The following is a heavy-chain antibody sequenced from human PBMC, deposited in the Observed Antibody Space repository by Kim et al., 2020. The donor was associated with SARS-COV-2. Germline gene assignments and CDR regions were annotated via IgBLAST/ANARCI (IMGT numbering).Heavy chain of an antibody. CDR2: ISWNSGSI. CDR3: ASLRGVIMGYYYYGMDV. CDR1: GFTFDDYA. D-gene: IGHD3-10*01. Sequence: GGSLRLSCAASGFTFDDYAMQWVRQAPGKGLEWVSGISWNSGSIGYADSVKGRFTISRDNAKNSLYLQMNSLRAEDTALYYCASLRGVIMGYYYYGMDV. J-gene: IGHJ6*01. V-gene: IGHV3-9*01.